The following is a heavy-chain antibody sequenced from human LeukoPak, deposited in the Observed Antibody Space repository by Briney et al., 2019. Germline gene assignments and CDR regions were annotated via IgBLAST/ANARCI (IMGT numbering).Heavy chain of an antibody. CDR3: ATDRVSAAAFSFDY. D-gene: IGHD6-13*01. V-gene: IGHV1-24*01. Sequence: GASVEVSCKVSGYTLTELSMHWVRQAPGKGLEWMGGFDPEDGETIYAQKFQGRVTMTEDTSTDTAYMELSSLRSEDTAAYYCATDRVSAAAFSFDYWGQGTLVTVSS. J-gene: IGHJ4*02. CDR2: FDPEDGET. CDR1: GYTLTELS.